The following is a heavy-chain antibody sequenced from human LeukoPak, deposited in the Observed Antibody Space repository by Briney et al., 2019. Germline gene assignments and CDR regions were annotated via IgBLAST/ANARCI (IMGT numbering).Heavy chain of an antibody. V-gene: IGHV3-7*01. CDR1: GFTFSSYG. CDR2: IKQDGSEK. Sequence: GRSLRLSCAASGFTFSSYGMHWVRQAPGKGLEWVANIKQDGSEKYYVDSVKGRFTISRDNAKNSLYLQMNSLRAEDTAVYYCARDDSAFDIWGQGTMVTVSS. J-gene: IGHJ3*02. D-gene: IGHD3-22*01. CDR3: ARDDSAFDI.